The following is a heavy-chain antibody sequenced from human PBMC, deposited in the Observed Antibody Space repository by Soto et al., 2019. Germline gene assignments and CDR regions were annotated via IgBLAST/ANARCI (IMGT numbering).Heavy chain of an antibody. V-gene: IGHV3-11*06. J-gene: IGHJ3*02. CDR2: ISSSSSYT. D-gene: IGHD5-18*01. CDR3: ARVYAEYSYGWYGAFDI. CDR1: GFTFSDYY. Sequence: GGSLRLSCAASGFTFSDYYMSWIRQAPGKGLEWVSYISSSSSYTNYADSVKGRFTISRDNAKNSLYLQMNSLRAEDTAVYYCARVYAEYSYGWYGAFDIWGQGTTVTVSS.